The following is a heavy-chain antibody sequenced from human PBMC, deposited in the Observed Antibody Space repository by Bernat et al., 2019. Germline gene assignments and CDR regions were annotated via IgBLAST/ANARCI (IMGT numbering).Heavy chain of an antibody. CDR3: ARGNYGDYARFDY. CDR2: ISSSSSTI. V-gene: IGHV3-48*03. J-gene: IGHJ4*02. Sequence: EVQLVESGGGLVQPGGSLRLSCAASGFTFTSYEMNWVRQAPGKGLEWVSYISSSSSTIYYADSVKGRFTISRDNAKNSLYLQMNSLRAEDAAVYYWARGNYGDYARFDYWGQGTLVTVSS. CDR1: GFTFTSYE. D-gene: IGHD4-17*01.